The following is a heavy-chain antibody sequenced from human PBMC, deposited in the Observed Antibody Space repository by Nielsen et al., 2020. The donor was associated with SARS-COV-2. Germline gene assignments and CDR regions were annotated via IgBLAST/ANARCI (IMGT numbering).Heavy chain of an antibody. J-gene: IGHJ4*02. CDR1: GFTFSSYW. CDR3: ARAEMATLDY. V-gene: IGHV3-48*03. CDR2: ISSRAVTI. Sequence: GESLKISCEASGFTFSSYWMTWVRQAPGKGLEWVSFISSRAVTISYADSVKGRFTISRDNTRNSLYLQMNSLRAEDTAVYYCARAEMATLDYWGQGTLVTVPS. D-gene: IGHD5-24*01.